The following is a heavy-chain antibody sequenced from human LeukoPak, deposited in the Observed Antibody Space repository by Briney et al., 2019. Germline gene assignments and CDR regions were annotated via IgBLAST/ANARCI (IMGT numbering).Heavy chain of an antibody. J-gene: IGHJ4*02. CDR2: ISAYNGYT. D-gene: IGHD3-22*01. CDR1: GYTFTTYG. V-gene: IGHV1-18*01. Sequence: GASVKVSCKASGYTFTTYGISWVRQAPGQGLEWMGWISAYNGYTNYAQKLQGRVTMTTDTSTSTAYMELRSLRSDDTAVYYCARDSTNDYFDTSGGPDYWGQGTLVTVSS. CDR3: ARDSTNDYFDTSGGPDY.